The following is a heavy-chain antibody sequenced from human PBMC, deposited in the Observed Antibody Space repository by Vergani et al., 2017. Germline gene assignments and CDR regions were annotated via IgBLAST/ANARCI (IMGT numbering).Heavy chain of an antibody. CDR3: ARSHWGYCSGGSCYWEYFDY. CDR2: ILPLFGTP. V-gene: IGHV1-69*01. CDR1: GGTFSNHV. Sequence: QVQLVQSGAEVKKPGSSVKVSCKSSGGTFSNHVLAWVRQAPGQGLEWMGGILPLFGTPTYAQRFQGRVTITADESTTTAYMELTSLTSEDSAVYYCARSHWGYCSGGSCYWEYFDYWGQGTLVTVSS. D-gene: IGHD2-15*01. J-gene: IGHJ4*02.